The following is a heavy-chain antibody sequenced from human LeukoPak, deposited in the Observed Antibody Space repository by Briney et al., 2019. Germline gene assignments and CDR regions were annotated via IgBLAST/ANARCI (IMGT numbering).Heavy chain of an antibody. Sequence: GGSLRLPCAASGFTFSSYAMSWVRQAPGKGLEWVSGISGSGGSTYYAVSVKGRCTISRDNSKNTLYLQLNSLRAEDTAVYYCAKGGVSSGFKRLYYFDYWGQGTLVTVSS. J-gene: IGHJ4*02. CDR2: ISGSGGST. CDR1: GFTFSSYA. CDR3: AKGGVSSGFKRLYYFDY. V-gene: IGHV3-23*01. D-gene: IGHD6-19*01.